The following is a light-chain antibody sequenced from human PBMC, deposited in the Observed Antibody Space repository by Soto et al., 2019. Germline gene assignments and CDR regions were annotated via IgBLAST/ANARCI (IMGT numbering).Light chain of an antibody. CDR1: SSDVGGYNY. Sequence: QSALTQPRSVSGSPGQSVTISCTGTSSDVGGYNYVSWYHQHPGKAPKLMIYDVNKRPSGVPDRFSGSKSGSTASLTISGLQAEDEADYYCCSYAGSYTYVFGTGNKLTVL. CDR2: DVN. J-gene: IGLJ1*01. CDR3: CSYAGSYTYV. V-gene: IGLV2-11*01.